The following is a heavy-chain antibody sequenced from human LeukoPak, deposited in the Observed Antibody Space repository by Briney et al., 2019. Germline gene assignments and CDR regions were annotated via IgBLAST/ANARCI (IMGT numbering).Heavy chain of an antibody. CDR2: IYYSGST. J-gene: IGHJ3*02. D-gene: IGHD3-3*02. V-gene: IGHV4-59*08. Sequence: SETLSLTCTVSGGSISSYYWSWIRQPPGKGLEWIGYIYYSGSTNYNPSLKSRVTISVDTSKNQFSLKLSSVTAADTAAYYCARNRIRDDAFDIWGQGTMVTVSS. CDR3: ARNRIRDDAFDI. CDR1: GGSISSYY.